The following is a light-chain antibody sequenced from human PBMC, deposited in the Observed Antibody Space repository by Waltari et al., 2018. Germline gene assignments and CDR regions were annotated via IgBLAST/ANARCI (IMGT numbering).Light chain of an antibody. Sequence: WSQHERGQAPNRGVYEVLEGRSGVSTGFAGSKAGNTASRTISGLQAEDEADYYCKSYAGSSSWVFGGGTKLTVL. CDR2: EVL. CDR3: KSYAGSSSWV. J-gene: IGLJ3*02. V-gene: IGLV2-14*01.